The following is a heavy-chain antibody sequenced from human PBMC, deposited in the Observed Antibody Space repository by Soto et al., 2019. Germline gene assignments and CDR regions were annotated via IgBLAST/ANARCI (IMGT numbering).Heavy chain of an antibody. CDR3: ARGPSGDKVDY. D-gene: IGHD7-27*01. CDR2: IYSGVST. Sequence: QVQLQESGRGLVKPSQTLSLTCTVSGGSISNGYYSWSWIRQSPEKGLEWIGHIYSGVSTYSNPSLNGRLTISIDTSKNQFSLSLSSVTAADTAVYYCARGPSGDKVDYWGQGTLVTVSS. CDR1: GGSISNGYYS. J-gene: IGHJ4*02. V-gene: IGHV4-30-4*01.